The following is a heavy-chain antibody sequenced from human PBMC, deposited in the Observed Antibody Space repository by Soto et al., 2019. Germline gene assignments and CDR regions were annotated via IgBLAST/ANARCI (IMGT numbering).Heavy chain of an antibody. J-gene: IGHJ5*02. CDR3: ARYVCSGGTCFFDP. CDR2: IDPDDSRT. Sequence: EVQLVQSGAEVKKPGESLRISCKGSGYSFRNYWITWVRQMPGKGLEWMGRIDPDDSRTKYSPSFQGHVTISADKSISTAYLQWSSLKASDTAMYYCARYVCSGGTCFFDPWSQGTLVTVAS. CDR1: GYSFRNYW. V-gene: IGHV5-10-1*01. D-gene: IGHD2-15*01.